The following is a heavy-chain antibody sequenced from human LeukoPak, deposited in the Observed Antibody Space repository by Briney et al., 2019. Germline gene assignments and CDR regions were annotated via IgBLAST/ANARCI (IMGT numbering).Heavy chain of an antibody. CDR2: MNPNSGNT. V-gene: IGHV1-8*01. D-gene: IGHD3-22*01. CDR3: ARLGDYYDSSGYTTLNLSWGAPPPDY. CDR1: GYTFTSYD. Sequence: ASVKVSCKASGYTFTSYDINWVRQATGQGLEWMGWMNPNSGNTGYAQKFQGRVTMTRNTSISTAYMELSSLRSEDTAVYYCARLGDYYDSSGYTTLNLSWGAPPPDYWGQGTLVTVSS. J-gene: IGHJ4*02.